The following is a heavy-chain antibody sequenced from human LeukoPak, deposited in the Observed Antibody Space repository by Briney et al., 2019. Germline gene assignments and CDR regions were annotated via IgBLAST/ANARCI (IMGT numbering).Heavy chain of an antibody. J-gene: IGHJ4*02. Sequence: SETLSLTCAVSGYSISSGYYWGWIRQPPGKGLEWIGSIYHSGSTYYNPSLKSRVTISVDTSKNQFSLKLSSVTAADTAVYYSPSAVAAPEDYCCQGTLGT. CDR1: GYSISSGYY. V-gene: IGHV4-38-2*01. CDR2: IYHSGST. D-gene: IGHD6-19*01. CDR3: PSAVAAPEDY.